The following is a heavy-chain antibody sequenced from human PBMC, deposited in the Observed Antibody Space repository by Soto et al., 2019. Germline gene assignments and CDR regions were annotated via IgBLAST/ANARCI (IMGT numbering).Heavy chain of an antibody. V-gene: IGHV4-34*01. J-gene: IGHJ6*02. CDR3: GRGRSSSGWEYYYYGMDV. D-gene: IGHD6-19*01. CDR2: INHSGST. CDR1: GGSFSGYY. Sequence: PSETLSLTCAVYGGSFSGYYWSWIRQPPGKGLEWIGEINHSGSTNYNPSLKSRVTISVDTSKNQFSLKLSSVTAADTAVYYCGRGRSSSGWEYYYYGMDVWGQGTTVTVSS.